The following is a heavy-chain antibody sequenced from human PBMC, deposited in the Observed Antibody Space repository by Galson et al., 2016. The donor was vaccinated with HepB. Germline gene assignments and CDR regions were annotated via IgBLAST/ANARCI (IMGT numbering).Heavy chain of an antibody. D-gene: IGHD6-6*01. CDR3: AKDRRGIAALDS. CDR1: GFTFSSSA. J-gene: IGHJ4*02. CDR2: IVDSGLST. Sequence: SLRLSCAVSGFTFSSSALHWVRQAPGKGLEWVSLIVDSGLSTYYADSVKGRFSVSRDNSKNTLYLQMNSLRAEDTAVYYCAKDRRGIAALDSWGQGTLVTVSS. V-gene: IGHV3-23*01.